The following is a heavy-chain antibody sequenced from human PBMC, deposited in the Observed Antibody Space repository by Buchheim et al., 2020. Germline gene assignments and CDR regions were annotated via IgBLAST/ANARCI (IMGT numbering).Heavy chain of an antibody. J-gene: IGHJ6*02. V-gene: IGHV3-48*01. CDR2: FSGGSSTI. CDR1: GFTFSSYS. CDR3: ARVSYNYGMDV. Sequence: EVQLEESGGGLVQPGGSLRLSCAASGFTFSSYSMNWVRQAPGKGLEWVSYFSGGSSTIYYADSVKGRFTISRDNAKRSLSLQMNSLSAEDTAVYYCARVSYNYGMDVWGQGTT.